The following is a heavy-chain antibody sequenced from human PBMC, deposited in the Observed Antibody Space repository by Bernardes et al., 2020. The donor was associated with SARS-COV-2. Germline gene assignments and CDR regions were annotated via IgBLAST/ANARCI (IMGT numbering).Heavy chain of an antibody. V-gene: IGHV4-59*08. D-gene: IGHD6-19*01. CDR3: ARRDSSGWYYYFDY. Sequence: TLSLTCTVSGGSISSYYWSWIRQPPGKGLEWIGYIYYSGSTNYNPSLKSRVTISVDTSKNQFSLKLSSVTAADTAVYYCARRDSSGWYYYFDYWGQGTLVTVSS. CDR2: IYYSGST. J-gene: IGHJ4*02. CDR1: GGSISSYY.